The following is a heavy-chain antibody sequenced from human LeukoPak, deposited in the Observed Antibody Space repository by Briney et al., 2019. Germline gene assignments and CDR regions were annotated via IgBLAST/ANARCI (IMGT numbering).Heavy chain of an antibody. CDR3: AKYPRESGSPYYFYYMDV. J-gene: IGHJ6*03. CDR2: ISSSGGST. Sequence: GGSLKLSCAASGFTLSSYAMNWVRRAPGKGLEWVSAISSSGGSTYYADSVKGRFTVSRDNSKNTVFLQMNSVRDEDTAIYYCAKYPRESGSPYYFYYMDVWGTGTTVTVSS. CDR1: GFTLSSYA. V-gene: IGHV3-23*01. D-gene: IGHD3-10*01.